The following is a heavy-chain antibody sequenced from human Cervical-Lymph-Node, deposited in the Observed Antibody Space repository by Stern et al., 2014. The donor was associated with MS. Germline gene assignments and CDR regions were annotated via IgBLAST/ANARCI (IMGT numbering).Heavy chain of an antibody. D-gene: IGHD3-3*01. CDR1: GFTFSSYS. CDR2: ISSSSSYL. Sequence: EVQLVESGGGLVKPGGSLRLSCAASGFTFSSYSMNWVRQAPGKGLEWGSSISSSSSYLYYADSVKGRFTISRDNAKNSLYLQMNSLRAEDTALYYWARERLNDFWSGYGPGEYYYYYGMDVWGQGTTVTVSS. J-gene: IGHJ6*02. V-gene: IGHV3-21*01. CDR3: ARERLNDFWSGYGPGEYYYYYGMDV.